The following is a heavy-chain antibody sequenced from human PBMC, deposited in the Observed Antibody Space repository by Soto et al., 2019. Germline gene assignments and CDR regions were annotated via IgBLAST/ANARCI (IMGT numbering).Heavy chain of an antibody. CDR2: INPNSGGT. V-gene: IGHV1-2*02. D-gene: IGHD5-18*01. CDR1: GYTFTSCY. J-gene: IGHJ3*02. Sequence: ASVKVSCKASGYTFTSCYMHWVRQAPGQGLEWMGWINPNSGGTNYAQKFQGRVTMTRDTSISTAYMELSRLRSDDTAVYYCARVPDTAMVHDAFDIWGQGTMVTVSS. CDR3: ARVPDTAMVHDAFDI.